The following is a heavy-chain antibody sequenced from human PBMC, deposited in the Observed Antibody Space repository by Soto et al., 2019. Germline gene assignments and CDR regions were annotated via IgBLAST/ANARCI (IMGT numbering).Heavy chain of an antibody. V-gene: IGHV4-59*08. CDR3: ARQKDTAPGYYFDY. D-gene: IGHD5-18*01. Sequence: SETLSLTCTVSGGSISSYYWSCIRQPPGKGLEWIVYIYYSGSTNYNPSLKSRVTISVDTSKNQFSLKLSSVTAADTAVYYCARQKDTAPGYYFDYWGQGTLVIVSS. J-gene: IGHJ4*02. CDR1: GGSISSYY. CDR2: IYYSGST.